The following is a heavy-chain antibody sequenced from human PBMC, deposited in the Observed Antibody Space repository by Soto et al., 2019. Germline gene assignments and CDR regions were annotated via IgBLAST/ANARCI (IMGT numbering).Heavy chain of an antibody. V-gene: IGHV4-59*08. CDR3: AKNWNWGSLVH. J-gene: IGHJ4*02. Sequence: QVHLQESGPGLVKPSETLSLTCTVSGDSISTDYWSWIRQSPGKGLEWIGFIYYGGSTNYNPSLKSPVTISVDTPKNQFSLKLCSVTAADTAVYYCAKNWNWGSLVHWGQGTLVTVSS. D-gene: IGHD7-27*01. CDR1: GDSISTDY. CDR2: IYYGGST.